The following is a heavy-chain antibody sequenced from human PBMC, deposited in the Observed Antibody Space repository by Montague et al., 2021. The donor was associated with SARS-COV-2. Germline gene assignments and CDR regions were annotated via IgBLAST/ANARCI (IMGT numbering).Heavy chain of an antibody. Sequence: PALVKPTQTLTLTCTFSGFSLSTSGMCVSWIRQPPEKALEWLALIDWDDDKYYSTSLKTRLTISKDTSKNQVVLTMTNMDPVDTATYYCATTIYDYVWGTRVEFDYWGQGTLVTVSS. V-gene: IGHV2-70*01. J-gene: IGHJ4*02. CDR2: IDWDDDK. CDR3: ATTIYDYVWGTRVEFDY. D-gene: IGHD3-16*01. CDR1: GFSLSTSGMC.